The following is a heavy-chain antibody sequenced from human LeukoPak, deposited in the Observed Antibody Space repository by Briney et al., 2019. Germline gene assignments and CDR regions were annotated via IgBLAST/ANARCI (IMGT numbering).Heavy chain of an antibody. CDR2: IYYSGST. J-gene: IGHJ3*02. V-gene: IGHV4-31*03. CDR1: GGSISSGGYY. Sequence: SETLSLTCTVSGGSISSGGYYWSWIRQHPGKGLEWIGYIYYSGSTYYNPSLKSRVTISVDTSKNQFSLKLSSVTAADTAVYYCASRLVVPAAGGAFDIWGQGTMVTVSS. D-gene: IGHD2-2*01. CDR3: ASRLVVPAAGGAFDI.